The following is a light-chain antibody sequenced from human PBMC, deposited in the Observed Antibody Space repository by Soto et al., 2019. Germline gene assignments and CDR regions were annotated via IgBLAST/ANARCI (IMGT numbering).Light chain of an antibody. CDR3: QQYGTSPYT. CDR2: GAY. J-gene: IGKJ2*01. Sequence: IVLTQSPGTLPLSPGERATLSCSASQSISSSYLAWYRQKPGQGPRLVIYGAYNRATDIPDRLSGGGSGTEFTLTISRLEPEDFAVYYCQQYGTSPYTFGQGTKLEIK. V-gene: IGKV3-20*01. CDR1: QSISSSY.